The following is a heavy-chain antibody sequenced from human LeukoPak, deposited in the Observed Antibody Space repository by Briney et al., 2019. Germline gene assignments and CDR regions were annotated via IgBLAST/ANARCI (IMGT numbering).Heavy chain of an antibody. J-gene: IGHJ4*02. Sequence: GGSLRLSCAASGFTFRNYAMSWVRQAPGKGLEWVSAASGRDDSTYYADSVKGRFTISRDNSKNTLYLQMNSLRAEDTAVYYCAKWGDYDILTGYYDSDYWGQGTLVTVSS. D-gene: IGHD3-9*01. CDR1: GFTFRNYA. V-gene: IGHV3-23*01. CDR2: ASGRDDST. CDR3: AKWGDYDILTGYYDSDY.